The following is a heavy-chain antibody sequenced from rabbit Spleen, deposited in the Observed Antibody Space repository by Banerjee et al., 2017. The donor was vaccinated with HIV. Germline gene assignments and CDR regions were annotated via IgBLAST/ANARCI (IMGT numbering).Heavy chain of an antibody. CDR3: VRDLGYDDYSEKGYFNL. CDR1: GFDFSNYG. J-gene: IGHJ4*01. CDR2: IDPIFGRT. V-gene: IGHV1S47*01. Sequence: QEQLEESGGRLVQPGGSLKLSCKASGFDFSNYGVSWVRQAPGKGLEWIGYIDPIFGRTYYASWVNGRFTISSHNAQNTLYLQLNSLTAADTATYFCVRDLGYDDYSEKGYFNLWGPGTLVTVS. D-gene: IGHD2-1*01.